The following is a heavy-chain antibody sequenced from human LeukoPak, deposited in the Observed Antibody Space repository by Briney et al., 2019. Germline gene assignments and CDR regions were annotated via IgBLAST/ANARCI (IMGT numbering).Heavy chain of an antibody. J-gene: IGHJ4*02. CDR3: AKGLLLRYFDY. CDR1: GFTFSSYA. Sequence: GGSLRLSCAASGFTFSSYAMHWVRQAPGKGLEWVAVISYDGSNKYYADSVKGRFTISRDNSKNTLYLQMSSLRAEDTAVYYCAKGLLLRYFDYWGQGTLVTVSS. V-gene: IGHV3-30-3*01. CDR2: ISYDGSNK. D-gene: IGHD3-9*01.